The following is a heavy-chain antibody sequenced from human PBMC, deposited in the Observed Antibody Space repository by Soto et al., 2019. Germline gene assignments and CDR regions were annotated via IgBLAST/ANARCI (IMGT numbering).Heavy chain of an antibody. V-gene: IGHV4-59*08. J-gene: IGHJ6*02. Sequence: QVQLQESGPGLVKPSETLSLTCTVSGDSVSSYKWSWIRQTPGKGLEWIGYIDNNGGTSYNPSLRSRVTLSGDTSTKQFSLRLNSVTAAATAVYYGVRQGFGALHGLVDVWGQGTTVNVSS. CDR2: IDNNGGT. CDR3: VRQGFGALHGLVDV. D-gene: IGHD3-10*01. CDR1: GDSVSSYK.